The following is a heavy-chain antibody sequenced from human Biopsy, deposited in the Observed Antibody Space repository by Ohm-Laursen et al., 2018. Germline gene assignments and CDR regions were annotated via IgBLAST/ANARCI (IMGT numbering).Heavy chain of an antibody. Sequence: SLRLSCAASRFTFPTYAMNWVRQAPGKGLEWVAHIDVSDYNTYYADSVRGRFIISRDNSKQMVHLEINSLTADDTAVYYCVKQWGGYNFDSWGQGTLVTVSS. J-gene: IGHJ4*01. CDR3: VKQWGGYNFDS. CDR2: IDVSDYNT. CDR1: RFTFPTYA. V-gene: IGHV3-23*01. D-gene: IGHD2-2*02.